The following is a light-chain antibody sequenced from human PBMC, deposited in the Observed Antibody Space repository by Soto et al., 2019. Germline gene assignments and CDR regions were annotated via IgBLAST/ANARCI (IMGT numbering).Light chain of an antibody. Sequence: QSVLTQPASVSGSPGQSITISCTGTSSDVGGYNYVSWYQQHPGKAPKVMIYEVSNRPSGVSNRFSGSKSGNTASLTISGLQAEDEADYYCSSYTSSSSPYFFGTGTKVTVL. CDR2: EVS. CDR1: SSDVGGYNY. CDR3: SSYTSSSSPYF. V-gene: IGLV2-14*01. J-gene: IGLJ1*01.